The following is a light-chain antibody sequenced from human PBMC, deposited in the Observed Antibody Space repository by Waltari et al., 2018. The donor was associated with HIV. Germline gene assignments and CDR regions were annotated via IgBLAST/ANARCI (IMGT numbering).Light chain of an antibody. J-gene: IGLJ2*01. CDR1: RSNIGTHE. CDR2: NTN. Sequence: QSVLTQPPSVSGAPGQRVTLSCPGSRSNIGTHEVHWYQQLPGTAPRLLIYNTNRRPSGVPDRFSGSKSGTAASLAINGLQAEDEADYYCQSSDSTLSGSVFGGGTKLTVL. CDR3: QSSDSTLSGSV. V-gene: IGLV1-40*01.